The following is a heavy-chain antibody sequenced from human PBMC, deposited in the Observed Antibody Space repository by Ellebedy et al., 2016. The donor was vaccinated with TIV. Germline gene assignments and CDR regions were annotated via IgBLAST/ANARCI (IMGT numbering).Heavy chain of an antibody. CDR2: MSYDGNNK. D-gene: IGHD3-16*02. J-gene: IGHJ4*02. V-gene: IGHV3-33*08. CDR1: GFTVSNNY. CDR3: ARGHDYVWGSYRYTSGRVY. Sequence: GESLKISCAASGFTVSNNYISWVRQAPGKGLEWVAVMSYDGNNKDYADSVKGRFTISRDNFKNTLYLQMNSLRAEDTAMYYCARGHDYVWGSYRYTSGRVYWGQGTLVTVSS.